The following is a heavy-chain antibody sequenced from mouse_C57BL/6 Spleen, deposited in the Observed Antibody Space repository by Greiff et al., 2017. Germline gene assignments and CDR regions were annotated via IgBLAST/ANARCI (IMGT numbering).Heavy chain of an antibody. Sequence: EVQLQQSGPELVKPGASVKISCKASGYTFTDYYMNWVKQSPGKSLEWIGDINPNNGGTSYNQKFKGKATLTVDKSSSTAYMELRSLTSEDSAVYYCARDYYAMDDWGQGTSVTVSS. V-gene: IGHV1-26*01. CDR3: ARDYYAMDD. CDR2: INPNNGGT. CDR1: GYTFTDYY. J-gene: IGHJ4*01.